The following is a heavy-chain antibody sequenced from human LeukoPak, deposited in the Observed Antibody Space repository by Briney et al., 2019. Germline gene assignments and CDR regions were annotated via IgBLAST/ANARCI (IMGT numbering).Heavy chain of an antibody. D-gene: IGHD1-26*01. CDR3: ARDLGAEYSGSNH. Sequence: DPSETLSLTCTVSGGSISSSDYYWGWIRQPPGKGLEWIGSIYYSGSTYYNPSLKSRVTISVDTSKNQFSLKLSSVTAADTAVYYCARDLGAEYSGSNHWGQGTLVTVSS. J-gene: IGHJ5*02. V-gene: IGHV4-39*07. CDR2: IYYSGST. CDR1: GGSISSSDYY.